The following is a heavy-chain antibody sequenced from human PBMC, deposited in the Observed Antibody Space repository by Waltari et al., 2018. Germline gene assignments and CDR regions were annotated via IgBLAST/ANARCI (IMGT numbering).Heavy chain of an antibody. CDR1: GFTFTQST. V-gene: IGHV3-48*01. Sequence: EVQMLESGGGLVEPGGSLSLSCTTSGFTFTQSTMSWVRQTPTRGLEWVSYISSRGSATHYADSVRGRFTISRDSAKGSVYLQMNNLRADDAAMYYCARGRYGAGSYSDYDYWGQGTLVTVSS. CDR2: ISSRGSAT. CDR3: ARGRYGAGSYSDYDY. D-gene: IGHD3-10*01. J-gene: IGHJ4*02.